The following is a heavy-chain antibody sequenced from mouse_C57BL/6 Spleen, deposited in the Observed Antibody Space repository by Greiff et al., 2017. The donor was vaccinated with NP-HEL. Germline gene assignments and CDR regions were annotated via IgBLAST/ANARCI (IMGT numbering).Heavy chain of an antibody. CDR3: ARDYDYYFDC. CDR2: ISSGSSTI. CDR1: GFTFSDYG. D-gene: IGHD2-4*01. V-gene: IGHV5-17*01. J-gene: IGHJ2*01. Sequence: VQLKESGGGLVKPGGSLKLSCAASGFTFSDYGMHWVRQAPEKGLEWVAYISSGSSTIYYVDTVKGRFTISRDNAKNTLFLQMTSLRSEDTAVYYCARDYDYYFDCWGQGPTLTVSS.